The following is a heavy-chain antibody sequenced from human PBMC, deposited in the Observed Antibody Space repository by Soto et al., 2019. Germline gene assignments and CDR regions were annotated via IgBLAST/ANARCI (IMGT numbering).Heavy chain of an antibody. J-gene: IGHJ5*02. CDR2: INPSGGST. V-gene: IGHV1-46*01. D-gene: IGHD3-16*02. CDR1: GYTFTSYY. CDR3: ARLHYDYIWGSYCYDWFDP. Sequence: GASVKVSCKASGYTFTSYYMHWVRQAPGQGLEWMGIINPSGGSTSYAQKFQGRVTMTRDTSTSTVYMELSSLRSEDTAVYYCARLHYDYIWGSYCYDWFDPWGQGTLVTVSS.